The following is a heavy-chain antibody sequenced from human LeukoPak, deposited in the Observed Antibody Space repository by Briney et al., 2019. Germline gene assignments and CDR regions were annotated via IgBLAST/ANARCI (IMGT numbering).Heavy chain of an antibody. CDR1: GFTFSSYG. J-gene: IGHJ6*02. CDR3: AKDNIAVAGTDYYYYGMDV. D-gene: IGHD6-19*01. V-gene: IGHV3-30*18. Sequence: PGGSLRLSCAASGFTFSSYGMHWVRQAPGKGLEWVAVIPYDGSNKYYADSVKGRFTISRDNSKNTLYLQMNSLGAEDTAVYYCAKDNIAVAGTDYYYYGMDVWGQETTVTVSS. CDR2: IPYDGSNK.